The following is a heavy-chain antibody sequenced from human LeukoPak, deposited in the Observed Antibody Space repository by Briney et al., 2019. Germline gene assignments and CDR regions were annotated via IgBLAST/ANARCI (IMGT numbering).Heavy chain of an antibody. CDR2: ISGSGGST. Sequence: GGSLRLSCAASGFTFSSYWMHWVRQAPGKGLVWVSAISGSGGSTYYADSVKGRFTNSRDNSKNTLYLQMNSLRAEDTAVYYCAKGGYSYGKFDYWGQGTLVTVSS. V-gene: IGHV3-23*01. CDR3: AKGGYSYGKFDY. D-gene: IGHD5-18*01. J-gene: IGHJ4*02. CDR1: GFTFSSYW.